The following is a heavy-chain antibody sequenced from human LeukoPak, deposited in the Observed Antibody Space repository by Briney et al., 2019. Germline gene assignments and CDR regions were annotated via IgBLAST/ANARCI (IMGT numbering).Heavy chain of an antibody. Sequence: SETLSLTCAVYGGSFSGYYWSWIRQPPGKGLEWIGEINHSGSTNYNPSLKSRVTISVDTSKNQFSLKLSSVTAADTAVHYCARGRGYSYGYFVYWGQGTLVTVSS. CDR2: INHSGST. V-gene: IGHV4-34*01. J-gene: IGHJ4*02. D-gene: IGHD5-18*01. CDR3: ARGRGYSYGYFVY. CDR1: GGSFSGYY.